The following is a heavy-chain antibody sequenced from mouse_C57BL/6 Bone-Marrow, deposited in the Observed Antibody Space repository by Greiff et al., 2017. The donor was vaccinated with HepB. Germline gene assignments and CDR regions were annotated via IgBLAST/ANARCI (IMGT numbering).Heavy chain of an antibody. Sequence: QVQLQQSGAELVRPGTSVKVSCKASGYAFTNYLIEWVKQRPGQGLEWIGVINPGSGGTNYNEKFKGKATLTADKSSSTAYMQLSSLTSEDSAVYFCARYGSSFGYWGQGTLVTVSA. CDR2: INPGSGGT. D-gene: IGHD1-1*01. V-gene: IGHV1-54*01. CDR3: ARYGSSFGY. CDR1: GYAFTNYL. J-gene: IGHJ3*01.